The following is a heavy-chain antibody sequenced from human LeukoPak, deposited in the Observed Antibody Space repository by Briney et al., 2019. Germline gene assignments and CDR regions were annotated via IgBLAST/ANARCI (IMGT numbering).Heavy chain of an antibody. CDR2: INHSGST. V-gene: IGHV4-34*01. D-gene: IGHD3-3*01. J-gene: IGHJ4*02. CDR1: GGSFSGYY. CDR3: ASQRITDFGVVIPRGFDS. Sequence: PSETLSLTCAVYGGSFSGYYWSWIRQPPGKGLEWIGEINHSGSTNYNPSLKSRVTISVDTSKNQFSLKLSSVTAADTAVYYCASQRITDFGVVIPRGFDSWGQGTLVPVSS.